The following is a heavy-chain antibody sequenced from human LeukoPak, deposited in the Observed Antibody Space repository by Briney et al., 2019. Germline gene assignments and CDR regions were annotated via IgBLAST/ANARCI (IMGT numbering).Heavy chain of an antibody. J-gene: IGHJ6*02. CDR2: VDSSGST. CDR1: GFTVRSNY. V-gene: IGHV4-59*02. Sequence: GSLRLSCAASGFTVRSNYMSWVRQAPGKGLEWVGYVDSSGSTHYSPSLKSRVTISLDTSKNQFSLKLTSVTAADTAVYYCARDRGVTSYFYYGLDVWGQGTTVTVSS. D-gene: IGHD4-17*01. CDR3: ARDRGVTSYFYYGLDV.